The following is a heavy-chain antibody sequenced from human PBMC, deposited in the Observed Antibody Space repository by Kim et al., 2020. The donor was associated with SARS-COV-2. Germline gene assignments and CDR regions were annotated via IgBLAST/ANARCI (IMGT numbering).Heavy chain of an antibody. CDR3: ARDRLVSPNYFYYYGLDV. Sequence: ASVKVSCKASEFSFTSFSMHWVRQAPGQGLEWMGIINPSVGSTTYAQRFQDRVTMTRDTSTSTVYMELRSLRSEDTAVYYCARDRLVSPNYFYYYGLDVWGQGTTVTVSS. CDR1: EFSFTSFS. V-gene: IGHV1-46*01. CDR2: INPSVGST. J-gene: IGHJ6*02. D-gene: IGHD3-9*01.